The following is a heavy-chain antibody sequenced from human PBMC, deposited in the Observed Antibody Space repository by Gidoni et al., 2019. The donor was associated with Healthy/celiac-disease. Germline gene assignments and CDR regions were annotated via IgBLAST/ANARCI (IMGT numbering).Heavy chain of an antibody. CDR1: GGSFSGYY. J-gene: IGHJ5*02. V-gene: IGHV4-34*01. CDR2: IHHSGST. Sequence: QVQLHQWGAGLLKPSETLSLTCAVYGGSFSGYYWRWLRQPPGKGLDCIGEIHHSGSTNYNPALKIRVTISVDTSKNQFSLKLSSVTAADTAVVYCARVAARRNLFDPWGQGTLVTVSS. CDR3: ARVAARRNLFDP. D-gene: IGHD6-6*01.